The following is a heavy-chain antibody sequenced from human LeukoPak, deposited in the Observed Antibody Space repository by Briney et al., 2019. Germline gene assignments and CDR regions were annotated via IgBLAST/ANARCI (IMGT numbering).Heavy chain of an antibody. CDR2: INPNSGGT. CDR3: ARDLEPHYYDSSGYPRGYFDY. J-gene: IGHJ4*02. Sequence: ASVKVSCKASGYTFTGYYMHWVRQAPGQGLEGMGWINPNSGGTNYAQKFQGRVTMTRDTSISTAYMELSRLRSDDTAVYYCARDLEPHYYDSSGYPRGYFDYWVQGTLVTVSS. V-gene: IGHV1-2*02. D-gene: IGHD3-22*01. CDR1: GYTFTGYY.